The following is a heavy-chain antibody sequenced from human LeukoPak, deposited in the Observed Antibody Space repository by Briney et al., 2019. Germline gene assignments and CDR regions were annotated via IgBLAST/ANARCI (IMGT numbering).Heavy chain of an antibody. CDR1: GFTFSSYS. J-gene: IGHJ6*02. V-gene: IGHV3-21*01. D-gene: IGHD1/OR15-1a*01. CDR3: ARVGRPKLEQTNYYYGMDV. CDR2: ISSSSSYI. Sequence: GGSLRLSCAASGFTFSSYSMNWVRQAPGKGLEWVSSISSSSSYIYYADSVKGRFTISRDNAKNSLYLQMNSLRAEDTAVYYCARVGRPKLEQTNYYYGMDVWGQGTTVTVSS.